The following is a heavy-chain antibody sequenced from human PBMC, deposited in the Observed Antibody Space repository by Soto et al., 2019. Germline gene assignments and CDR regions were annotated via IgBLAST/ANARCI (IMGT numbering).Heavy chain of an antibody. D-gene: IGHD3-16*02. V-gene: IGHV3-23*01. J-gene: IGHJ4*02. CDR2: IVGSGTST. CDR1: GFTFSNYA. Sequence: VQLLESGGDLVQPGGSLRLSCAASGFTFSNYAMSWVRQAPGKGLEWVSTIVGSGTSTYYADSMRGRFTISRDNSKNTLYLQMNSLRAEDTAVYYCAKHPYRYEYVWGTYRYTDYWGQGTLVTVSS. CDR3: AKHPYRYEYVWGTYRYTDY.